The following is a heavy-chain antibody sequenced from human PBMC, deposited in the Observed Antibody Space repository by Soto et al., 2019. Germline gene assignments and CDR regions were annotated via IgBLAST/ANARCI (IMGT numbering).Heavy chain of an antibody. CDR3: ARATTVTSSFFYYGLDV. CDR1: GGSISSDDYY. D-gene: IGHD4-17*01. V-gene: IGHV4-30-4*08. CDR2: IYYNGNT. J-gene: IGHJ6*02. Sequence: QVQLQESGPGLVKPSQTLSLTCSVSGGSISSDDYYWTWVRQPPGKGLEWIGHIYYNGNTYYNPSLKSRLPMSLDTSQNQFSLRLSSVIAADSALYFCARATTVTSSFFYYGLDVWGQGTTVTVSS.